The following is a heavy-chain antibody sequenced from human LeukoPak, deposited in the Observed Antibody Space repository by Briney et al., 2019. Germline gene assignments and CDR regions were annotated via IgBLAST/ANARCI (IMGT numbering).Heavy chain of an antibody. Sequence: SETLSLTCTVSGGSISSSSYYWGWIRQPPGKGLEWIGSICYSGSTYYNPSLKSRFTISVDTSKNQFSLKLSSVTAADTAVYYCARLRIGQWLVHAPWYFDYWGQGTLVTVSS. CDR3: ARLRIGQWLVHAPWYFDY. CDR2: ICYSGST. J-gene: IGHJ4*02. CDR1: GGSISSSSYY. V-gene: IGHV4-39*01. D-gene: IGHD6-19*01.